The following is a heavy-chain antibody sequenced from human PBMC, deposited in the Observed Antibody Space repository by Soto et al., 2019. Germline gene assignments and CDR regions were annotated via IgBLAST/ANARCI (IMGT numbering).Heavy chain of an antibody. D-gene: IGHD3-3*01. V-gene: IGHV2-5*02. CDR3: APRVLRTVFGLVTTTAIYFDF. CDR2: IYWDDDK. J-gene: IGHJ4*02. Sequence: QITLKESGPTVVKPTETLTLTCTFSGFSLTTSGVGVGWVRQSPGKAPEWLALIYWDDDKRYSTSLKSRPTITKDSSKNQVVLTKANVDPADTATYYSAPRVLRTVFGLVTTTAIYFDFWGQGTPVVASS. CDR1: GFSLTTSGVG.